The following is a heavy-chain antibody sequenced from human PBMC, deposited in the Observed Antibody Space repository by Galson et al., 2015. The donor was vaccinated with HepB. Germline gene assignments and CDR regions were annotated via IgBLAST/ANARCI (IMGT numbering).Heavy chain of an antibody. J-gene: IGHJ4*02. Sequence: QSGAEVKKPGESLKISCKGSGYSFTSYWIGWVRQMPGKGLEWMGIIYPGDSDTRYSPSFQGQVTISADKSISTAYLQWSSLKASDTAMYYCARRYKQLVREDYFDYWGQGTLVTVSS. CDR1: GYSFTSYW. CDR2: IYPGDSDT. D-gene: IGHD6-6*01. CDR3: ARRYKQLVREDYFDY. V-gene: IGHV5-51*01.